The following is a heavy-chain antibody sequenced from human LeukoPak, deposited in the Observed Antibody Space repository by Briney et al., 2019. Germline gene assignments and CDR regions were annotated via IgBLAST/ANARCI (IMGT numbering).Heavy chain of an antibody. D-gene: IGHD5-18*01. V-gene: IGHV3-23*01. J-gene: IGHJ4*02. CDR3: AKVQKSMVTSIDY. Sequence: GGSLRLSCAASGFTFSSFAMSWLRQAPGKGLEWVSGISGSGGSTYYADSVKGRFTISRDNSKNTLYLQVNSLRAEDTAVYYCAKVQKSMVTSIDYWGQGTLVTVSS. CDR2: ISGSGGST. CDR1: GFTFSSFA.